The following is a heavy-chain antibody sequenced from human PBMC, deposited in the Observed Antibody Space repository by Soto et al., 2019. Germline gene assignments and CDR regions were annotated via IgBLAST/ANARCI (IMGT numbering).Heavy chain of an antibody. Sequence: PSETLSLTCAVYGGSFSGYYWSWIRQPPGKGLEWIGEINHSGSTNYNPSLKSRVTISVDTSKNQFSLKLSPVTAADTAVYYCARGDDYVGYWGQGTLVTVSS. CDR1: GGSFSGYY. CDR3: ARGDDYVGY. CDR2: INHSGST. V-gene: IGHV4-34*01. J-gene: IGHJ4*02.